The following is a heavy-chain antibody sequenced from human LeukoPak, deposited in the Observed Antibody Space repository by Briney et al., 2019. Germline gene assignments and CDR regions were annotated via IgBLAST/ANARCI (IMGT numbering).Heavy chain of an antibody. CDR3: ARDRGDYVLDY. CDR1: GGSISSGDYY. V-gene: IGHV4-30-4*01. Sequence: PSETLSLTCTVSGGSISSGDYYWSWIRQPPGKGLEWIGYIYYSGSTYYNPSLKSRVTISVDTSKNQFSLKLSSVTAADTAVYYCARDRGDYVLDYWGQGTLVTVSS. J-gene: IGHJ4*02. D-gene: IGHD4-17*01. CDR2: IYYSGST.